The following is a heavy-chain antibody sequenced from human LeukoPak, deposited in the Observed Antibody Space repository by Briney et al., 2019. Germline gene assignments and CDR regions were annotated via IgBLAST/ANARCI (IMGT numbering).Heavy chain of an antibody. D-gene: IGHD4-17*01. CDR1: GFTFSSYA. J-gene: IGHJ4*02. CDR3: AKATSDYGDPLFDY. CDR2: ISGSGGST. V-gene: IGHV3-23*01. Sequence: PGGSLRLSCAASGFTFSSYAMSWVRQAAGKGLEGVSAISGSGGSTYYADSVKGRFTISRDNSKNTLYLQMNRLTAEDTAVYYSAKATSDYGDPLFDYWGQGTLVTVSS.